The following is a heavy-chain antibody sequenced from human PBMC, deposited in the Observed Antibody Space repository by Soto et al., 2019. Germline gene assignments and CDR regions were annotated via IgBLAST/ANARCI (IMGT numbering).Heavy chain of an antibody. V-gene: IGHV3-33*01. CDR1: GFSFSKYG. CDR2: IWKGVIRE. Sequence: PXGCLRLSCAACGFSFSKYGMHWVRQAPGKGLEWVALIWKGVIREGYVDSVKGRFTISRDNSKNTLDLQMNNLRDEDTAVYYCERDDDNDAIALDSWGPGTMVTVPS. CDR3: ERDDDNDAIALDS. J-gene: IGHJ4*02.